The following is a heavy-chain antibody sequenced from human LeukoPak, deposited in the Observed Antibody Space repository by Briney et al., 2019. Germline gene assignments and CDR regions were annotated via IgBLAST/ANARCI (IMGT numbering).Heavy chain of an antibody. CDR2: IYYSGST. D-gene: IGHD2/OR15-2a*01. V-gene: IGHV4-39*01. CDR3: LRGYFYFDY. J-gene: IGHJ4*02. Sequence: PSETLSLTCTVSGGSISSSSYYWGWISQPPGKGLEWIGSIYYSGSTYYNPSLKSRVTISVDTSKNQFSLKPSSVTAADTAVYYCLRGYFYFDYWGQGTLVTVSS. CDR1: GGSISSSSYY.